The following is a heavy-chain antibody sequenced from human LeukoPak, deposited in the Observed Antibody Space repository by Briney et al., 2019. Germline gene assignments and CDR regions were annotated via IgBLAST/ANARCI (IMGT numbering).Heavy chain of an antibody. Sequence: SETLSFTCTVSGGSISSSSYYWGWIRQPPGKGLEWIGSIYYSGSTYYNPSLKSRVTISVDTSKNQFSLKLSSVTAADTAVYYCARLAAAGPIHYFDYWGQGALVTVSS. CDR1: GGSISSSSYY. D-gene: IGHD6-13*01. V-gene: IGHV4-39*01. J-gene: IGHJ4*02. CDR3: ARLAAAGPIHYFDY. CDR2: IYYSGST.